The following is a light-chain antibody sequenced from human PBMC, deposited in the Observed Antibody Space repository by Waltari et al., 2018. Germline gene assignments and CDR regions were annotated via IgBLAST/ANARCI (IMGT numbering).Light chain of an antibody. V-gene: IGKV3-20*01. CDR1: QSVSSSY. CDR3: QQYGSAPST. Sequence: EIVLTQSPGTLSLSPGERATLPCRASQSVSSSYLAWYQQKPGQAPRLLIYGASSRATGIPDRFSGSGSETDFTLTISRLEPEDFEVYYCQQYGSAPSTFGQGTRLEIK. CDR2: GAS. J-gene: IGKJ5*01.